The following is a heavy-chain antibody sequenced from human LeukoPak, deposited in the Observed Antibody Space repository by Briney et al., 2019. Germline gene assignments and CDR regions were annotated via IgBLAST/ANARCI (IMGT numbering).Heavy chain of an antibody. Sequence: ASVKVSCKASGYTFTGYYMHWVRQAPGQGLEWMGWINPNSGGTNYAQKFQGRVTMTRDTSISTAYMELSSLRSEDTAVYYCARDWGCSSTSCYSREFDPWGQGTLVTVSS. CDR3: ARDWGCSSTSCYSREFDP. CDR2: INPNSGGT. CDR1: GYTFTGYY. D-gene: IGHD2-2*01. V-gene: IGHV1-2*02. J-gene: IGHJ5*02.